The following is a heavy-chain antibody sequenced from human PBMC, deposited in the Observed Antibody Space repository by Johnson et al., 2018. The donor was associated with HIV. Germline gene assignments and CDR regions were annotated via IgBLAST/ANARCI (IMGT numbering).Heavy chain of an antibody. V-gene: IGHV3-66*01. CDR1: GFTFSNAW. D-gene: IGHD6-6*01. Sequence: VQLVESGGGLVKPGGSLRLSCAASGFTFSNAWMSWVRQAPGKGLEWVSVIYSGGSTYYADSVKGRFTISRDNSKNTLYLQMNSLRAEDTAVYYCASLSSSGAFDIWGQGTMVTVSS. J-gene: IGHJ3*02. CDR3: ASLSSSGAFDI. CDR2: IYSGGST.